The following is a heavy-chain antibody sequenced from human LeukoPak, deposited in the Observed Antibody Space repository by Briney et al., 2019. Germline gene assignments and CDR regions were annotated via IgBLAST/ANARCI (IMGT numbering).Heavy chain of an antibody. D-gene: IGHD6-19*01. CDR3: AYSSSGWYVY. CDR1: GSTFSSYW. Sequence: PGGSLRLSCAASGSTFSSYWMHWVRQAPGKGLVWVSRINSDGSSTSYADSVKGRFTISRDNAKNTLHLQMNSLRAEDTAVYYCAYSSSGWYVYWGQGTLVTVSS. CDR2: INSDGSST. J-gene: IGHJ4*02. V-gene: IGHV3-74*01.